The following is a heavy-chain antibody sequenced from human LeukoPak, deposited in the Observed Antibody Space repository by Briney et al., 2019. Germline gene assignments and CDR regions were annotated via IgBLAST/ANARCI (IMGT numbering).Heavy chain of an antibody. Sequence: PSETLSLTCAVYGGSFSGYYWSWIRQPPGEGLEWIGEINHSGSTNYNPSLKSRVTISVDTSKNQFSLKLSSVTAADTAVYYCARGGRDYGGTISDYWGQGTLVTVSS. CDR1: GGSFSGYY. V-gene: IGHV4-34*01. D-gene: IGHD4-23*01. CDR3: ARGGRDYGGTISDY. CDR2: INHSGST. J-gene: IGHJ4*02.